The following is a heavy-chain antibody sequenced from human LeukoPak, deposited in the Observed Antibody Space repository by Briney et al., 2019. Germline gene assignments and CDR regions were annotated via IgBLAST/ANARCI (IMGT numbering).Heavy chain of an antibody. CDR3: AREGVGDSSGYYYDYFDY. J-gene: IGHJ4*02. CDR2: INPNSGGT. V-gene: IGHV1-2*02. CDR1: GYTFTGYY. D-gene: IGHD3-22*01. Sequence: GASVKVSCKASGYTFTGYYMNWVRQAPGQGLEWLGWINPNSGGTNYAQKFQGRVTMTRDTSISTAYMELSRLKSDDTAVYYCAREGVGDSSGYYYDYFDYWGQGTLVTVSS.